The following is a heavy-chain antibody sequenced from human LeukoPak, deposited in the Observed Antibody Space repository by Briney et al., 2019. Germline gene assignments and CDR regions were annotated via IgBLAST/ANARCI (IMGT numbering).Heavy chain of an antibody. J-gene: IGHJ4*02. Sequence: GGSLRLSCAASGFIFNNAWMHWVRQAPGKGLEWVGRIQSKTDGGTTNYAAPVKGGFIISRDDSQNTLFLQMNSLQGEDTAVYYCTTDSQLGGDFDLGDYWGQGTPVAVSS. D-gene: IGHD1-1*01. V-gene: IGHV3-15*07. CDR1: GFIFNNAW. CDR3: TTDSQLGGDFDLGDY. CDR2: IQSKTDGGTT.